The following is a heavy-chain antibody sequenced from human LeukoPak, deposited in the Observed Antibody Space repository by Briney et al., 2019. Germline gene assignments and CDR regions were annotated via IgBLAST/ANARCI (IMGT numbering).Heavy chain of an antibody. CDR2: IYYSGST. D-gene: IGHD4-23*01. CDR3: ARARHYGGNPFDY. J-gene: IGHJ4*02. Sequence: SETLSLTCTVSGGSISSSSYYWGWIRQPPGKGLEWIGSIYYSGSTYYNPSLKSRVTISVDTSKNQFSLKLSSVTAADTAVYYCARARHYGGNPFDYWGQGTLVTVSS. CDR1: GGSISSSSYY. V-gene: IGHV4-39*01.